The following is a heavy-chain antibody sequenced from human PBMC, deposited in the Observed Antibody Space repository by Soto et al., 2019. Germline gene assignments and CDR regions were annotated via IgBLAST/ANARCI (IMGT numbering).Heavy chain of an antibody. D-gene: IGHD3-10*01. Sequence: GGSLRLSCAASGFTFSSYWMSWVRQAPGKGLEWVANIKQDGSGKYYVDSVKGRFTISRDNAKNSLYLQMNSLRAEDTAVYYCARDSGFRTYYYYYGMDVWGQGTTVTVSS. CDR2: IKQDGSGK. CDR3: ARDSGFRTYYYYYGMDV. J-gene: IGHJ6*02. CDR1: GFTFSSYW. V-gene: IGHV3-7*03.